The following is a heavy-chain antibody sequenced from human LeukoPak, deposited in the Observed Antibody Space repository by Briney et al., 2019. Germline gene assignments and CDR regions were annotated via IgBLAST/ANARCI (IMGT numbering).Heavy chain of an antibody. CDR2: IYHSGST. CDR3: ARARGYSGYDWFTYYMDV. V-gene: IGHV4-59*01. Sequence: PSETLSLTCTVSGGSISSYYWSWIRQPPGKGLEWIGYIYHSGSTNYNPSLKSRVTISVDTSKNQFSLKLSSVTAADTAVYYCARARGYSGYDWFTYYMDVWGKGTTVTVSS. J-gene: IGHJ6*03. CDR1: GGSISSYY. D-gene: IGHD5-12*01.